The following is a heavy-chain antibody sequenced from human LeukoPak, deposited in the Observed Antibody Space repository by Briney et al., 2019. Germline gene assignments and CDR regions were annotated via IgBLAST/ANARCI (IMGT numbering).Heavy chain of an antibody. Sequence: PSQTLSLTCTVSGGSISSGDYYWSWIRQPPGKGLEWIAYMYYSGSTNYNPSLKSRVTISVDTSKNQFSLKLSSVTAADTAVYYCARLGGWNYVWFDPWGLGTLVTVSS. V-gene: IGHV4-30-4*01. CDR2: MYYSGST. J-gene: IGHJ5*02. CDR3: ARLGGWNYVWFDP. D-gene: IGHD1-7*01. CDR1: GGSISSGDYY.